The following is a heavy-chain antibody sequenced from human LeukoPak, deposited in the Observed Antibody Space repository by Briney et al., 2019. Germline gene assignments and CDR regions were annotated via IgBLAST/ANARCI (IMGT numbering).Heavy chain of an antibody. V-gene: IGHV3-30*18. CDR3: AKDLWNRFDY. CDR1: GFTFSSYG. CDR2: ISYDGSNK. J-gene: IGHJ4*02. D-gene: IGHD1-1*01. Sequence: GSLRLSCAASGFTFSSYGMHWVRQAPGKGLEWVAVISYDGSNKYYADSVKGRFTISRDNSKNTLYLQMNSLRAEDTAVYYCAKDLWNRFDYWGQGTLVTVSS.